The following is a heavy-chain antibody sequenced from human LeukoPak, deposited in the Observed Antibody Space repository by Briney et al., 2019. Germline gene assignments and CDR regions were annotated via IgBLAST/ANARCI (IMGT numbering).Heavy chain of an antibody. CDR2: INHSGST. Sequence: PSETLSLTCAVYGGSFSGYYWSWIRQPPGKWLEWIGEINHSGSTNYNPSLKSRVTISVDTSKNQFSLKLSSVTAADTAVYYCARAAWAGTVDYWGQGTLVTVSS. V-gene: IGHV4-34*01. D-gene: IGHD6-19*01. CDR3: ARAAWAGTVDY. J-gene: IGHJ4*02. CDR1: GGSFSGYY.